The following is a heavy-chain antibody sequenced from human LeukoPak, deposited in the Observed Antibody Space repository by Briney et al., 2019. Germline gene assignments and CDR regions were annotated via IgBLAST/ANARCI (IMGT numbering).Heavy chain of an antibody. D-gene: IGHD1-26*01. CDR2: IYYSGST. Sequence: PPETLSLTCTVSGGSISSSSYYWGWIRQPPGKGLEWIGSIYYSGSTYYNPSLKSRVTISVDTSKNQFSLELSSVTAADTAVYYCARVVGATSPIFGYWGQGTLVTVSS. CDR3: ARVVGATSPIFGY. CDR1: GGSISSSSYY. V-gene: IGHV4-39*01. J-gene: IGHJ4*02.